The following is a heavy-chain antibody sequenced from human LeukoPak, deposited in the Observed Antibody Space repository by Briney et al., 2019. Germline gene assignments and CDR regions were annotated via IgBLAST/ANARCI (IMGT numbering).Heavy chain of an antibody. Sequence: GGSLRLSCAASGFTFSSYWMSWVRQAPGKGLEWVGFIRRTPYGGTTEYAASVKGRFTISRDDFKSIAYLQMNSLKIEDTAMYYCSRDGYGDFGGQGTLVTVSS. V-gene: IGHV3-49*04. CDR1: GFTFSSYW. J-gene: IGHJ4*02. CDR3: SRDGYGDF. D-gene: IGHD4-17*01. CDR2: IRRTPYGGTT.